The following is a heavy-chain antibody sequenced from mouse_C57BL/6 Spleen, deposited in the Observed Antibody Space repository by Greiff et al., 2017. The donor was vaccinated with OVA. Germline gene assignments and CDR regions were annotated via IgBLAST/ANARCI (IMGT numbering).Heavy chain of an antibody. CDR2: ISSGSSTI. Sequence: EVKLQESGGGLVKPGGSLKLSCAASGFTFSDYGMHWVRQAPEKGLEWVAYISSGSSTIYYADTVKGRFTISRDNAKNTLFLQMTSLRSEDTAMYYCARTTTVVDAMDYWGQGTSVTVSS. CDR1: GFTFSDYG. J-gene: IGHJ4*01. V-gene: IGHV5-17*01. D-gene: IGHD1-1*01. CDR3: ARTTTVVDAMDY.